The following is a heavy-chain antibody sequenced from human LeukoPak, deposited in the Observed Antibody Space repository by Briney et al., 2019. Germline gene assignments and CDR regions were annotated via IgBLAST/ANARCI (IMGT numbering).Heavy chain of an antibody. CDR2: ISSSSSTI. Sequence: PGGSLRLSCAASGFTFSSYAMSWVRQAPGKGLEWVSYISSSSSTIYYADSVKGRFTISRDNAKNSLYLQMNSLRAEDTAVYYCARAPNYFDYWGQGTLVTVSS. J-gene: IGHJ4*02. CDR1: GFTFSSYA. V-gene: IGHV3-48*01. CDR3: ARAPNYFDY.